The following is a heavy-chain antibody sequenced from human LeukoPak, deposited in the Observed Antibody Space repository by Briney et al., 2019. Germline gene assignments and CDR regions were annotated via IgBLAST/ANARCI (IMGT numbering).Heavy chain of an antibody. CDR1: GYSISSGYY. V-gene: IGHV4-38-2*02. CDR2: IYHSGST. J-gene: IGHJ6*03. CDR3: ARTFWDYYYYMDV. Sequence: SETLSLTCTVSGYSISSGYYWGWIRQPPGKGLEWIGSIYHSGSTNYNPSLKSRVTISVDTSKNQFSLKLSSVTAADTAVYYCARTFWDYYYYMDVWGKGTTVTVSS. D-gene: IGHD3-16*01.